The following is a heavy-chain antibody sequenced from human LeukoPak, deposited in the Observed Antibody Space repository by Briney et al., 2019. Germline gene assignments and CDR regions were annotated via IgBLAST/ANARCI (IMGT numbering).Heavy chain of an antibody. D-gene: IGHD3-10*01. CDR3: ARHNYGSGSSFDY. Sequence: PSETLSLTCIVSGGSISSSSYYWGWIRQPPGKGLEWIGSIYYSVSTYYNPSLKSRVTISVDTSKNQFSLKLSSVTAADTAVYYCARHNYGSGSSFDYWGQGTLVTVSS. J-gene: IGHJ4*02. V-gene: IGHV4-39*01. CDR1: GGSISSSSYY. CDR2: IYYSVST.